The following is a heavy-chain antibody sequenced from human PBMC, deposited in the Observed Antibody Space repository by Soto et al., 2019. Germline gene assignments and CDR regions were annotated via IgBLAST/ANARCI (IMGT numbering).Heavy chain of an antibody. Sequence: SETLSLTCALYGGSFSGYYWIWIRQPPGKGLEWIGEINHSGSTNYNPSLKSRVTISVDTSKNQFSLKLSSVTAADTAVYYCARGVRSGGIIRWFDPWGQGTLVTVSS. D-gene: IGHD2-15*01. J-gene: IGHJ5*02. V-gene: IGHV4-34*01. CDR3: ARGVRSGGIIRWFDP. CDR1: GGSFSGYY. CDR2: INHSGST.